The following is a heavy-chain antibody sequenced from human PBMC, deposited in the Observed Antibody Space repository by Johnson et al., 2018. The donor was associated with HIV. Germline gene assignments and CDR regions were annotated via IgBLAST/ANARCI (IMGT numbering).Heavy chain of an antibody. CDR2: IYGGGTT. D-gene: IGHD6-19*01. CDR1: GFSVSTSY. V-gene: IGHV3-53*01. J-gene: IGHJ3*02. CDR3: AKVSGWPRGAFEI. Sequence: VQLVESGGGLIQPGGSLRLSCAASGFSVSTSYMTWVRQAPQKGLEWVSIIYGGGTTYYADSVKGRFTISRDNSKNTLYLQMNRLTVEDTAVYYCAKVSGWPRGAFEIWGQGTMVTVSS.